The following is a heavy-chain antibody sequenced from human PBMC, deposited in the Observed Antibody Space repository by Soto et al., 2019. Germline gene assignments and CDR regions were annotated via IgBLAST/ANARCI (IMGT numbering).Heavy chain of an antibody. CDR1: GFTFETYG. CDR2: ISASSASI. CDR3: SRDWRDLGDFNWFDP. J-gene: IGHJ5*02. Sequence: PGGSLRLSCKASGFTFETYGMNWVRQAPGKGLEWVASISASSASIYYADSLGGRFTISRDNANNSVSLLMKRLRHEDTSMYYCSRDWRDLGDFNWFDPWGQGTLVTVSS. D-gene: IGHD4-17*01. V-gene: IGHV3-21*01.